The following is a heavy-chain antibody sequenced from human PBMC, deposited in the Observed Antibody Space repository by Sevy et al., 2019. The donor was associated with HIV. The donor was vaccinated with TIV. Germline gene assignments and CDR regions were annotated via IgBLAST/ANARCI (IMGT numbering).Heavy chain of an antibody. CDR2: ISGSCGST. V-gene: IGHV3-23*01. CDR1: GFTFSSYA. Sequence: GGSLRLSCAASGFTFSSYAMSWVRQAPGKGLEWVSAISGSCGSTYYADSVKGRFTNSRDKSKDTLYLQMNSLSAEDTAVDYCAKEWDPASDYCGQGTPVTVS. J-gene: IGHJ4*02. D-gene: IGHD5-18*01. CDR3: AKEWDPASDY.